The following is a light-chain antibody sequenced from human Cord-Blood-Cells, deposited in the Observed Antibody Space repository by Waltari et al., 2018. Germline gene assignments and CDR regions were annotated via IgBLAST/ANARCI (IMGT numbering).Light chain of an antibody. CDR2: EVS. CDR3: CSYAGSSTFVV. V-gene: IGLV2-23*02. CDR1: SRDVGSYNL. J-gene: IGLJ2*01. Sequence: QSALTQPASVSGSPGQSITIPCTGTSRDVGSYNLVSWYQQHPGRAPKPMIYEVSKRPSGVSNRFSGSKSGNTASLTISGLQAEDEADYYCCSYAGSSTFVVFGGGTKLTVL.